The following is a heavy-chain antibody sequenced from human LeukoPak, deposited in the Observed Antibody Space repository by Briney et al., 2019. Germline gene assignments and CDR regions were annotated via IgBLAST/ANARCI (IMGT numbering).Heavy chain of an antibody. CDR1: GFSLTTRGVG. Sequence: SGPTLVKPTQTLTLTCSFSGFSLTTRGVGVAWIRQPPAKALEWLALIYWDDDEAYSPSLKHRLTITKDTSKNQVVLTMTNMDPVDTATYFCALRPKSGANWFDPWGQGTLVTVSS. V-gene: IGHV2-5*02. CDR2: IYWDDDE. J-gene: IGHJ5*02. CDR3: ALRPKSGANWFDP. D-gene: IGHD1-26*01.